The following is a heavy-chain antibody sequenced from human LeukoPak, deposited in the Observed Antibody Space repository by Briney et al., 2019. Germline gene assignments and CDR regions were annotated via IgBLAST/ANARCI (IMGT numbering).Heavy chain of an antibody. CDR2: INPNSGGT. Sequence: GASVKVSCKASGYTFTGYYMHWVRQAPGQGLEWMGWINPNSGGTNYAQKFQGRVTMTRDTSISTAYMELSRLRSDDTAVYYCAAERYRSGYLYAFDIWGQGTMVTVSS. J-gene: IGHJ3*02. D-gene: IGHD3-22*01. V-gene: IGHV1-2*02. CDR3: AAERYRSGYLYAFDI. CDR1: GYTFTGYY.